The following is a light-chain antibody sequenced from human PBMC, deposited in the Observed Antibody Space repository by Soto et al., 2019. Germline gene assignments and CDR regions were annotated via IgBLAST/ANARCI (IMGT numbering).Light chain of an antibody. CDR2: DAS. Sequence: DIQMTQSPSSLSASVGVRVTITCQASQDISNYLNWYQQRSGKAPKILINDASNLQRGVPSRFSGSGSGTGFNLTISSLQPEDFATYYCQHYDVLRTWTFGQGTKVDIK. CDR3: QHYDVLRTWT. CDR1: QDISNY. V-gene: IGKV1-33*01. J-gene: IGKJ1*01.